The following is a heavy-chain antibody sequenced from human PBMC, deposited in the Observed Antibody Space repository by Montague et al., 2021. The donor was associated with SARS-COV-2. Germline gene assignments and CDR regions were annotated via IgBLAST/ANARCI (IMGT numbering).Heavy chain of an antibody. Sequence: SETLSLTCTASGGSVNSGSYHWNWIRQPPGKGLEWIGYIYYSGSTSYNPSLKSRVTISLDTSKNQFSLNLTSVTAADTALYFCARELEIHDFLSGYYIGDWGQGTLVTVST. V-gene: IGHV4-61*01. J-gene: IGHJ4*02. CDR1: GGSVNSGSYH. CDR3: ARELEIHDFLSGYYIGD. CDR2: IYYSGST. D-gene: IGHD3-3*01.